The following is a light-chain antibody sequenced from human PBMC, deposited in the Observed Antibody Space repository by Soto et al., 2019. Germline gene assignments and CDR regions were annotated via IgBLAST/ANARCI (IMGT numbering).Light chain of an antibody. J-gene: IGKJ2*01. CDR3: QQYESTPPT. CDR1: RSVLYSSNNKNY. Sequence: DIVMTQSPGALAVSLGERATINCKSSRSVLYSSNNKNYLAWYQQRPGQPPKLLIYWASTRESGVPDRFSGSGSGTDLTLTITSLQAEDVAVYYCQQYESTPPTFGQGTKLEIK. V-gene: IGKV4-1*01. CDR2: WAS.